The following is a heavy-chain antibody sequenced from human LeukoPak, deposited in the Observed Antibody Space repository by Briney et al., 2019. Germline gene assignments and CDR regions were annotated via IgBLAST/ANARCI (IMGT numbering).Heavy chain of an antibody. V-gene: IGHV3-9*01. J-gene: IGHJ4*02. D-gene: IGHD1-1*01. CDR1: GFTFDDYA. CDR2: ISWNSGSI. CDR3: AKGRTLDC. Sequence: PGGSLRLSCAASGFTFDDYAMHWVRQAPGKGLEWVSGISWNSGSIGYADSVKGRFTISRDNAKNSLYLQMNSLRAEDTALYYCAKGRTLDCWGQGTLVTVSS.